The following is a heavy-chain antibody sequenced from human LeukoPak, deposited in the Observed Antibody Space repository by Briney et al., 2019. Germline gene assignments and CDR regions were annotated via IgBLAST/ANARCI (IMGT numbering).Heavy chain of an antibody. CDR3: AKDSESMMGKNGIDY. CDR2: IRYDGSNK. Sequence: GGSLRLSCAASGFTFSSYGMHWVRQAPGKGLEWVAFIRYDGSNKYYADSVKGRFTISRDNSKNTLYLQMNSLRAEDTAVYYCAKDSESMMGKNGIDYWGQGTLVTVSS. V-gene: IGHV3-30*02. D-gene: IGHD3-22*01. CDR1: GFTFSSYG. J-gene: IGHJ4*02.